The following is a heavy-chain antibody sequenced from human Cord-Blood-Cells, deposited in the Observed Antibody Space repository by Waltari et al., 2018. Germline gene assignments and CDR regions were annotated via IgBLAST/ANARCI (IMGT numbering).Heavy chain of an antibody. CDR3: ARDKVRTSSSCYWFDP. V-gene: IGHV4-4*07. CDR1: GGSISSYY. Sequence: QVQLQESGPGLVKPSETLSLTCTVSGGSISSYYWSWIRQPAGKGLEWIGRIYTSGSTNYNPSLKSRVTMSVDTSKNQFSLKLSAVTAADTAVYYCARDKVRTSSSCYWFDPWGQGTLVTVSS. J-gene: IGHJ5*02. CDR2: IYTSGST. D-gene: IGHD6-13*01.